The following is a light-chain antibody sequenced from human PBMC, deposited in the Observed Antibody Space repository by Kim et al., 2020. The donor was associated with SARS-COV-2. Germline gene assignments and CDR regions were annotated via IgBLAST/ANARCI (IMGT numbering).Light chain of an antibody. V-gene: IGKV3-11*01. CDR1: QGVSNY. Sequence: GTLSLSPGDRATLSCRASQGVSNYLAWYQKKPGQAPRLLIYEASKRAAGIPARFSGSGSGTDFTLTISRLEPGDSAVYFCQQRGSFGQGTRLEIK. CDR3: QQRGS. CDR2: EAS. J-gene: IGKJ5*01.